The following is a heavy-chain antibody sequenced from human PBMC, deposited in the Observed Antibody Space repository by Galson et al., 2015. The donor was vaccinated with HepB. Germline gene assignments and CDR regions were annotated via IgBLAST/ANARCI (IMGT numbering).Heavy chain of an antibody. D-gene: IGHD2-21*02. Sequence: SLRLSCAASGFTFGDYAMSWFRQAPGKGLEWVGFIRSKAYGGTTEYAASVKGRFTISRDDSKSIAYLQMNSLKTEDTAVYYCTRVYCGGDCYYYYYGMDVWGQGTTVTVSS. J-gene: IGHJ6*02. V-gene: IGHV3-49*03. CDR3: TRVYCGGDCYYYYYGMDV. CDR1: GFTFGDYA. CDR2: IRSKAYGGTT.